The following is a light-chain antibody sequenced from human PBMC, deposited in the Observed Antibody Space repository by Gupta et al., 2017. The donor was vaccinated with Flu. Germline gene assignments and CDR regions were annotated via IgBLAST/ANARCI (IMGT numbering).Light chain of an antibody. CDR2: NNN. V-gene: IGLV1-44*01. CDR3: ASRDASRNGGV. CDR1: SSNIGSNN. Sequence: GTITCTASSSNIGSNNVNWYQHRTRSAPNLLMYNNNRRNSGVPARFSGSKSATSAAIATIGLQAEDVADYYCASRDASRNGGVFGGGTKLTVL. J-gene: IGLJ3*02.